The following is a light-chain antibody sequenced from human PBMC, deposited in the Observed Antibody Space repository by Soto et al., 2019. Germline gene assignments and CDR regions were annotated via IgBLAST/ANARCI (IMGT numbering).Light chain of an antibody. CDR1: QSVSNN. CDR3: QQYNNWPPFT. J-gene: IGKJ5*01. V-gene: IGKV3-15*01. Sequence: ELVMTQSPVTLSVSPGERATLSCRASQSVSNNLAWYQQKPGQAPSLLIYGASTRATSIPARFSGSGSGTEFTLTISSLQSEDFAVYYCQQYNNWPPFTFGQGTRLEI. CDR2: GAS.